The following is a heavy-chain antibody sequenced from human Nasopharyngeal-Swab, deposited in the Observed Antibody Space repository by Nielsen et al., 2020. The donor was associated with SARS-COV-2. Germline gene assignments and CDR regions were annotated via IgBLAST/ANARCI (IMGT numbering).Heavy chain of an antibody. Sequence: SETLSLTCAVYGGSFSGYYWSWIRQPPGKGLEWIGEINHSGSTNYNPSLKSRVTISVDTSKNQFSLKLSSVTAADTAVYYCARGAGGSYLVGWLRNWYFDLWGRGTLVTVSS. CDR2: INHSGST. J-gene: IGHJ2*01. CDR3: ARGAGGSYLVGWLRNWYFDL. D-gene: IGHD1-26*01. CDR1: GGSFSGYY. V-gene: IGHV4-34*01.